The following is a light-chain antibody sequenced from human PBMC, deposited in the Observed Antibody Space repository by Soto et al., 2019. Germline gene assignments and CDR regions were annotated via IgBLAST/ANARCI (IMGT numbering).Light chain of an antibody. CDR1: QSFGNY. Sequence: EIVLTQSPATLSVYPGEGATLSCWASQSFGNYIAWYQQKPGQITRLLISDTYNRAAGIPARFSGSGSGADFSLIISSLEPEDSAIYYCQHRANWPLLVFGGGTKVEIK. CDR3: QHRANWPLLV. J-gene: IGKJ4*01. V-gene: IGKV3-11*01. CDR2: DTY.